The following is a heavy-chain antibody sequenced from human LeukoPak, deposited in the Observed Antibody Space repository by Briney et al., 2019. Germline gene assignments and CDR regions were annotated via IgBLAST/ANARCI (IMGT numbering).Heavy chain of an antibody. V-gene: IGHV1-46*01. Sequence: ASVKVSCKASGYTFTSYHMHWVRQAPGQGLEWMGIINPSGGTTNYAQRFRGRVTMTRDMSTSTAYMELSSLRSEDTAVYYCAERDYYGSGRDYWGQGTLVTVSS. CDR3: AERDYYGSGRDY. J-gene: IGHJ4*02. D-gene: IGHD3-10*01. CDR2: INPSGGTT. CDR1: GYTFTSYH.